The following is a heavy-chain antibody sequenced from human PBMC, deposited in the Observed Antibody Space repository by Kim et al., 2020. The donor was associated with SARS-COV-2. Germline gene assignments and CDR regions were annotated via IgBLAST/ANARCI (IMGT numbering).Heavy chain of an antibody. CDR2: ISSSGSTI. V-gene: IGHV3-48*03. J-gene: IGHJ6*02. CDR1: GFTFSSYE. CDR3: ARVALPIYYYYGMDV. Sequence: GGSLRLSCAASGFTFSSYEMNWVRQAPGKGLEWVSYISSSGSTIYYADSVKGRFTISRDNAKNSLYLQMNSLRAEDTAVYYCARVALPIYYYYGMDVWGQGTTVTVSS. D-gene: IGHD3-16*02.